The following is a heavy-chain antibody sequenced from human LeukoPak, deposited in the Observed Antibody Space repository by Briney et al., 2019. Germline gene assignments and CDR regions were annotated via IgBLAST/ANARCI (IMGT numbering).Heavy chain of an antibody. J-gene: IGHJ6*02. CDR1: GFTFSSYS. CDR3: ARLISSGWYRSYGMDV. Sequence: SGGSLRLSCAASGFTFSSYSMNWVRQAPGKGLEWVSSISSSSSYIYYADSVKGRFTISRDNAKNSLYLQMNSLRAEDTAVYYCARLISSGWYRSYGMDVWDQGTTVTVSS. V-gene: IGHV3-21*01. D-gene: IGHD6-19*01. CDR2: ISSSSSYI.